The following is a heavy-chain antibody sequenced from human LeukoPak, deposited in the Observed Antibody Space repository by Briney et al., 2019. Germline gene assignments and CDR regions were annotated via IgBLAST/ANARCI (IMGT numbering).Heavy chain of an antibody. CDR1: GFTVSSNY. CDR2: IYYSGST. CDR3: ARRHYYDSSGYYWDY. J-gene: IGHJ4*02. Sequence: PGGSLRLSCAASGFTVSSNYMSWVRQAPGKGLEWIGSIYYSGSTYYNPSLKSRVTISVDTSKNQFSLKLSSVTAADTAVYYCARRHYYDSSGYYWDYWGQGTLVTVSS. V-gene: IGHV4-39*01. D-gene: IGHD3-22*01.